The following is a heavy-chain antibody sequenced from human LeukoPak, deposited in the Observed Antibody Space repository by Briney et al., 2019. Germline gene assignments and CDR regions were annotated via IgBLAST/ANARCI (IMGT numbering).Heavy chain of an antibody. J-gene: IGHJ5*02. D-gene: IGHD2-15*01. Sequence: SETLSLTCSVSGGSVTSYYWNWVRQTPGKGLEWIGYISNSETTDYGPSFKSRVTMSLDTSKNQFSLKLSSVTAADTGVYYCARGYCSDERCPVFPSWGQGTLVTVSS. CDR1: GGSVTSYY. CDR3: ARGYCSDERCPVFPS. V-gene: IGHV4-59*02. CDR2: ISNSETT.